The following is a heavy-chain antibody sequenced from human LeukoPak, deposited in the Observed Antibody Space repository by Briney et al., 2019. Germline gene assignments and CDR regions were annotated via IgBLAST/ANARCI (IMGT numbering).Heavy chain of an antibody. D-gene: IGHD4-17*01. CDR2: IYYSGST. CDR1: GGSISSYY. CDR3: ARVSDYGDLNFDY. V-gene: IGHV4-59*08. Sequence: PSETLSLTCTVSGGSISSYYWSWIRQPPGKGLEWIGYIYYSGSTNYNPSLKSRVTISVDTSKNQFSLKLSSVTAADTAVYYCARVSDYGDLNFDYWGQGTLVTVSS. J-gene: IGHJ4*02.